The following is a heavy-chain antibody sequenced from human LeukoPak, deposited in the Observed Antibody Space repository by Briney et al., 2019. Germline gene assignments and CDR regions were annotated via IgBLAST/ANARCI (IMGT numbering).Heavy chain of an antibody. J-gene: IGHJ5*02. CDR1: GFTFSSYV. D-gene: IGHD4-17*01. CDR2: IHTSGDT. CDR3: IVFGDSNH. V-gene: IGHV3-23*05. Sequence: PGGSLRLSCAASGFTFSSYVMSWARQAPGKGLEWVSAIHTSGDTCYADSVKGRFTISRDTSKNTLYLQIDSLRVEDTAVYYCIVFGDSNHWGQGTLVTVSS.